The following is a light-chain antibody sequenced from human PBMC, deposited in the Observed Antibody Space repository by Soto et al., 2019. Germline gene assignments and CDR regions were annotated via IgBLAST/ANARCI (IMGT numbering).Light chain of an antibody. CDR2: AAS. V-gene: IGKV1-16*02. CDR1: QVIAHY. Sequence: DIQMTQSPSSLSASVGDRVTITCRASQVIAHYLAWYQQKPGNPPKSLIFAASNLQTGVPSKFRGSGSDTDFTLTISNLQHEHSAIYYCQQYKGYPLTFGGGPKVDIK. J-gene: IGKJ4*01. CDR3: QQYKGYPLT.